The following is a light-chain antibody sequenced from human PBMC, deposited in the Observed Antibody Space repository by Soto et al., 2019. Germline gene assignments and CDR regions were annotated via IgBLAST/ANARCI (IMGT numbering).Light chain of an antibody. J-gene: IGKJ5*01. CDR2: GQS. V-gene: IGKV3-15*01. Sequence: IVVTKSPATLSVSPGERATLSCRASQRFXSNFDWYEKKPGQAPRVLTSGQSTRATGIPARFIGSGSGKEFTLTISSLQSEEFAVYYGRQYNKWPTRTFGQGTRLEIK. CDR1: QRFXSN. CDR3: RQYNKWPTRT.